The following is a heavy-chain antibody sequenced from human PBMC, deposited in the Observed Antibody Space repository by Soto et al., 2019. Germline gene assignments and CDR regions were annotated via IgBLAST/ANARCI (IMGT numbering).Heavy chain of an antibody. Sequence: QVQLVQSGAEVKEPGASVKVSCKGSGYTFSIHVMHWVRQAPGQRLEWMGWVSGGNGNTEYSQKFQDRVTITRDTSATTVYLALSRLRSADEAVYYCARDSGVRGPSGDLDYWGQGTLVTVSS. CDR1: GYTFSIHV. D-gene: IGHD2-21*02. V-gene: IGHV1-3*01. J-gene: IGHJ4*02. CDR3: ARDSGVRGPSGDLDY. CDR2: VSGGNGNT.